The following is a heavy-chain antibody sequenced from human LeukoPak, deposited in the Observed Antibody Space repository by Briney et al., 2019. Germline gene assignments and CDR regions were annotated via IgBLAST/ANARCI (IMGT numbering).Heavy chain of an antibody. CDR1: GGSISSSSYY. Sequence: PSETLSLTCTVSGGSISSSSYYWGWIRQPPGKGLEWIGSIYYSGSTYYSPALKSRVTISVDTSKNQFSLKLSSVTAADTAVYYCARGDYGDAFDPWGQGTLVTVSS. D-gene: IGHD4-17*01. J-gene: IGHJ5*02. CDR2: IYYSGST. CDR3: ARGDYGDAFDP. V-gene: IGHV4-39*07.